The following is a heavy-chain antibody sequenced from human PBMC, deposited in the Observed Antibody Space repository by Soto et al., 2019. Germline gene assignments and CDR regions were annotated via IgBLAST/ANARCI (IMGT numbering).Heavy chain of an antibody. CDR2: LSGSGPTS. Sequence: PGGSLRLSCVASGFTFSDYAMSWVRQAPGKGLEWVSGLSGSGPTSFYADSVQGRFIISRDNSKNSVSLQMNSLRIEDTAVYYCARVEGSSGAYGDRAVDIWGQGTMVTVS. V-gene: IGHV3-23*01. D-gene: IGHD6-19*01. J-gene: IGHJ3*02. CDR1: GFTFSDYA. CDR3: ARVEGSSGAYGDRAVDI.